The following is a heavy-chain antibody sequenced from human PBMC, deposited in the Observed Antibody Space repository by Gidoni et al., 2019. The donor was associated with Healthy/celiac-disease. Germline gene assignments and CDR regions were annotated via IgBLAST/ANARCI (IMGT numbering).Heavy chain of an antibody. J-gene: IGHJ4*02. CDR1: GFTCSSYA. CDR2: ISGCGCST. V-gene: IGHV3-23*01. D-gene: IGHD1-1*01. Sequence: EVQLLESGGGLVQHGGALRLSCAASGFTCSSYAMGWVRKAPGKGLDGVSAISGCGCSTSSADSVKGRFTISRDNSKITLYLQMNSLRAEDTAVYYCAKEGLEPLSDYWGQGTLVTVSS. CDR3: AKEGLEPLSDY.